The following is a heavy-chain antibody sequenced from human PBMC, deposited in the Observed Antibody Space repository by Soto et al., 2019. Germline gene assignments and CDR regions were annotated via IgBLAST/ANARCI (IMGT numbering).Heavy chain of an antibody. J-gene: IGHJ4*02. CDR3: IGSFRWKLDY. V-gene: IGHV3-73*02. D-gene: IGHD1-1*01. CDR1: GFTFSGSA. CDR2: IRSKANSYAK. Sequence: EVQLVESGGGLVQPGGSLKLSCAASGFTFSGSAMHWVRQASGKGLEWVGRIRSKANSYAKAYAASVKGRFTISRDDSKNTAYLQMNSLKTEDTAVYYCIGSFRWKLDYWGQGTLVTVSS.